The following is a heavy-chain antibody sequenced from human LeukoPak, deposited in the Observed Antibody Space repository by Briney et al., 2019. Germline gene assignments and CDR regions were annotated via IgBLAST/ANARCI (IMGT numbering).Heavy chain of an antibody. V-gene: IGHV4-39*01. CDR2: IYYSGNT. D-gene: IGHD1-26*01. CDR3: AHFKGGSFDF. Sequence: PSETLSLTCTVSGGSISSSNYYWGWIRQPPGKGLEWIGSIYYSGNTYYNPSLKGRVTISVDTSKNQFSLKLTSVTAADTAVYYCAHFKGGSFDFWGQGTMVTVSS. CDR1: GGSISSSNYY. J-gene: IGHJ3*01.